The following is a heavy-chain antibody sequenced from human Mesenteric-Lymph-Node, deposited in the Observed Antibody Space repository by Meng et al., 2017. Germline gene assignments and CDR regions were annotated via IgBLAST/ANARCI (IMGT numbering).Heavy chain of an antibody. Sequence: GESLKISCAASGFTFSNYAMSWVRQAPGKGLEWVSGINLGGSVTYYADSVKGRFTISRDNSRNTLYMQMNSLRVEDTAVYYCANGYSPDYWGQGTLVTVSS. CDR3: ANGYSPDY. D-gene: IGHD5-12*01. CDR1: GFTFSNYA. CDR2: INLGGSVT. V-gene: IGHV3-23*01. J-gene: IGHJ4*02.